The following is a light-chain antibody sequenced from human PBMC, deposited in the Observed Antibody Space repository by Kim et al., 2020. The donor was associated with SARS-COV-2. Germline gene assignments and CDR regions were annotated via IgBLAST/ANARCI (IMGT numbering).Light chain of an antibody. J-gene: IGLJ2*01. CDR1: ALPKQY. CDR3: QSADSSGTVV. CDR2: KDS. V-gene: IGLV3-25*03. Sequence: VSPGQTARITCSGDALPKQYAYWYQQKPGQAPVLVIYKDSERPSGSPERFSGSSSGTTVTLTISGVQAEDEADYYCQSADSSGTVVFGGGTQLTVL.